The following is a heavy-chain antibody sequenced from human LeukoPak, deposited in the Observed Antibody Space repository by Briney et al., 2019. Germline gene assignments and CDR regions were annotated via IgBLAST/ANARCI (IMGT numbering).Heavy chain of an antibody. Sequence: SETLSLTCTVSGASIRSGSYYWSWIRQPAGKGLEWIGRIYTSGGPNYNPSLKSRVTISVDTSKNQFSLRLSSVTAADTAVYYCARDGGSGEFDSWGQGTLVTVSS. CDR2: IYTSGGP. V-gene: IGHV4-61*02. J-gene: IGHJ4*02. CDR3: ARDGGSGEFDS. CDR1: GASIRSGSYY. D-gene: IGHD3-10*01.